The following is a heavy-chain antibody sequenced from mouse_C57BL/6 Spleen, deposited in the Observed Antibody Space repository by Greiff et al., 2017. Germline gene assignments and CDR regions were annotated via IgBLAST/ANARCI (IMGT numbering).Heavy chain of an antibody. CDR1: GYTFTDYN. CDR2: INPNNGGT. CDR3: ARSDYSNWGDY. J-gene: IGHJ4*01. Sequence: EVKLVESGPELVKPGASVKMSCKASGYTFTDYNMHWVKQSHGKSLEWIGYINPNNGGTSYNQKFKGKATLTVNKSSSTAYMELRSLTSEDSAVYYCARSDYSNWGDYWGQGTSVTVSS. D-gene: IGHD2-5*01. V-gene: IGHV1-22*01.